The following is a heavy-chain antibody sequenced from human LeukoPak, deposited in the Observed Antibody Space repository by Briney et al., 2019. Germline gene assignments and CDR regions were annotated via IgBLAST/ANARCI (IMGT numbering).Heavy chain of an antibody. CDR3: ADARGKNAFDI. V-gene: IGHV4-30-4*08. J-gene: IGHJ3*02. CDR1: GGSISSGDDY. D-gene: IGHD2-8*01. CDR2: IYYSGNI. Sequence: SQTLSLTCTVSGGSISSGDDYWSWIRQPPGKGLEWIGYIYYSGNIYYNPSLKSRVTISVDTSKNQFSLKLSSVTAADTAVYYCADARGKNAFDIWGQGTLVTVSS.